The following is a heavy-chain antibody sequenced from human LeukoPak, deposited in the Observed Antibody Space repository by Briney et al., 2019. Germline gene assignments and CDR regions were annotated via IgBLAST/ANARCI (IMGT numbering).Heavy chain of an antibody. CDR2: IYYSGST. CDR3: ARDDRRTGRDY. J-gene: IGHJ4*02. D-gene: IGHD7-27*01. CDR1: GGSISSYY. V-gene: IGHV4-59*01. Sequence: SETLSLTCTVFGGSISSYYWSWIRQPPGKGLEWIGYIYYSGSTNYNPSLKSRVTISVDTSKNQFSLKLSSVTAADTAVYYCARDDRRTGRDYWGQGTLVTVSS.